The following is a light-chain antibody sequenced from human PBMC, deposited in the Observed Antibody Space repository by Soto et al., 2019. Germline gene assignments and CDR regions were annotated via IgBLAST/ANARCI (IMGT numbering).Light chain of an antibody. CDR2: GAS. CDR3: QQYGSSPRNT. V-gene: IGKV3-20*01. Sequence: EIVLTQSPCTLSLSPGERATLSCRASQRVSSSYLAWYQQKPGQAPRLLIYGASSRATGIPDRFSGSGSGTDFTLTISRLEPEDFAVYYCQQYGSSPRNTFGQGTKLEIK. J-gene: IGKJ2*01. CDR1: QRVSSSY.